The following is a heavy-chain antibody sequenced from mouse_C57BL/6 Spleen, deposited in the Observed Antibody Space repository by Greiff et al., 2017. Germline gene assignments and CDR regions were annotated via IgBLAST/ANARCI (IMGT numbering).Heavy chain of an antibody. CDR2: IWRGGST. Sequence: QVQLKESGPGLVQPSQSLSITCTVSGFSLTSYGVHWVRQSPGKGLEWLGVIWRGGSTDYNAAFMSSLSITKDNSKSQAFLKMNSLQADDTAIYYCAKNEDGSLYAMDYWGQGTSVTVSS. J-gene: IGHJ4*01. CDR3: AKNEDGSLYAMDY. V-gene: IGHV2-5*01. CDR1: GFSLTSYG. D-gene: IGHD2-3*01.